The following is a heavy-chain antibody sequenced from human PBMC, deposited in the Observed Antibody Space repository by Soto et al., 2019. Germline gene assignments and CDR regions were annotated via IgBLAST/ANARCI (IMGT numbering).Heavy chain of an antibody. CDR3: AKDTRGYSYGTLID. CDR2: ISGSGGST. V-gene: IGHV3-23*01. J-gene: IGHJ4*02. Sequence: GGSLRLSCAASGFTFSSYAMSWVRQAPGKGLEWVSGISGSGGSTYYADSVKGRFTISRDNSKNTLYLQMNSLRAEDTAVYYCAKDTRGYSYGTLIDWGQGTLVTVSS. CDR1: GFTFSSYA. D-gene: IGHD5-18*01.